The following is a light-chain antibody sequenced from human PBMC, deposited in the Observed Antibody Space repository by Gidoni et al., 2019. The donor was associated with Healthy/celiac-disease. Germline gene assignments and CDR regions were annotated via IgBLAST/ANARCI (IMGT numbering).Light chain of an antibody. CDR2: EGS. V-gene: IGLV2-23*01. CDR3: CSYAGSVV. J-gene: IGLJ2*01. CDR1: SSAVGSYNL. Sequence: QPALTQPASVSGSPGQSITISCTGTSSAVGSYNLVSWYQQHPGKAPKLMIYEGSKRPSGVSNRFSGSKSGNTASLTISGLQAEDEADYYCCSYAGSVVFGGGTKLTVL.